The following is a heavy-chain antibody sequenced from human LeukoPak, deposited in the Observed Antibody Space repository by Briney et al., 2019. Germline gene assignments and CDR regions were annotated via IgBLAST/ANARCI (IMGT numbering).Heavy chain of an antibody. V-gene: IGHV3-30-3*01. J-gene: IGHJ4*02. CDR2: ISYDGSNK. Sequence: GRSLRLPCAASGFTFSTYASHWVRQAPGKGLEWVALISYDGSNKYYADSVKGRFTISRDNSKDTLYLQMNSLRAEDTAVYYCVSVTRYFDYWGQGTLVTVSS. CDR1: GFTFSTYA. CDR3: VSVTRYFDY. D-gene: IGHD2-21*02.